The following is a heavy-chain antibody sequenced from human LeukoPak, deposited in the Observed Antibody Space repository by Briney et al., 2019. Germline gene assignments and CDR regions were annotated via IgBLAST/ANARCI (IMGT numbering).Heavy chain of an antibody. D-gene: IGHD2/OR15-2a*01. V-gene: IGHV4-59*01. CDR2: IYYSGST. CDR1: GGSISSYY. Sequence: SETLSLTCTVSGGSISSYYWSWIRQPPGKGLEWIGYIYYSGSTNYNPSLKSRVTISVDTSKNQFSLKLSSVTAADTAVYYCARLLWSNAFDIWGQGTMVTVSS. J-gene: IGHJ3*02. CDR3: ARLLWSNAFDI.